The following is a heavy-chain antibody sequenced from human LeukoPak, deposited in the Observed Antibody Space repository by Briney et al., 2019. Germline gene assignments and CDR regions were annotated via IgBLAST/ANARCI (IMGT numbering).Heavy chain of an antibody. CDR2: ISSSGSTI. V-gene: IGHV3-11*01. D-gene: IGHD5-24*01. Sequence: LSLTCAVYGGSFSDYYMSWIRQAPGKGLEWVSYISSSGSTIYYADSVKGRFTISRDNAKNSLYLQMNSLRAEDTAVYYCARGGSATDYGMDVWGQGTTVTVSS. CDR1: GGSFSDYY. J-gene: IGHJ6*02. CDR3: ARGGSATDYGMDV.